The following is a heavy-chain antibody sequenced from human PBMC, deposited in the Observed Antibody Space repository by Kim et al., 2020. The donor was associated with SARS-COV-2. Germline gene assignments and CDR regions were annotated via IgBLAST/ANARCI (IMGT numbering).Heavy chain of an antibody. CDR3: AKDGGLGRFLEWLTFDY. Sequence: GGSLRLSCAASGFTFSSYAMSWVRQAPGKGLEWVSVIYSGGSSTYYADSVKGRFTISRDNSKNTLYLQMNSLRAEDTAVYYCAKDGGLGRFLEWLTFDYWGQGTLVTVSS. J-gene: IGHJ4*02. V-gene: IGHV3-23*03. CDR1: GFTFSSYA. CDR2: IYSGGSST. D-gene: IGHD3-3*01.